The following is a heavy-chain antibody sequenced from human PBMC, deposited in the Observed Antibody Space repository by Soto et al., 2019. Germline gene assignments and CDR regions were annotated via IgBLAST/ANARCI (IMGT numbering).Heavy chain of an antibody. CDR2: IFWDDDK. V-gene: IGHV2-5*02. CDR1: GFLLTARDLG. CDR3: AHTQGVEVGREV. Sequence: RPPSVNPAQTITITSTSSGFLLTARDLGVAWIRQSPGKVLEWVAVIFWDDDKRYSPSTKSGLTITKDTSKNQVVLEMTIIYPGDTVTHCCAHTQGVEVGREVGGQG. J-gene: IGHJ6*02.